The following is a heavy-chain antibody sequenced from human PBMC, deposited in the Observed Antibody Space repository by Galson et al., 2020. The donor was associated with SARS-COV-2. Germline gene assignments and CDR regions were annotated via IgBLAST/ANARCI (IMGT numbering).Heavy chain of an antibody. CDR1: GFTFSSYT. CDR2: ISSSSRTI. D-gene: IGHD6-6*01. CDR3: AREADSSSRGDY. Sequence: GESLKISCAASGFTFSSYTMNWVRQAPGKGLEWVSYISSSSRTIYYADSVKGRFTISRDNAKNSLYLQMNSLRVEDTAVYFCAREADSSSRGDYWGQGTLVTVSS. V-gene: IGHV3-48*04. J-gene: IGHJ4*02.